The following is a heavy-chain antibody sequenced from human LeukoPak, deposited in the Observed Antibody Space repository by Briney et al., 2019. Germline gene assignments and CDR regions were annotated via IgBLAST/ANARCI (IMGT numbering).Heavy chain of an antibody. CDR3: ARQLAVAGTEIDY. CDR1: GGSISSYY. CDR2: IYYSGST. D-gene: IGHD6-19*01. J-gene: IGHJ4*02. Sequence: SSETLSLTCTVSGGSISSYYWSWIRQPPGKGLEWVGYIYYSGSTNYNPSLKSRVTISVDTSKNQFSLKLSSVTAADTAVYYCARQLAVAGTEIDYWGQGTLVTVSS. V-gene: IGHV4-59*01.